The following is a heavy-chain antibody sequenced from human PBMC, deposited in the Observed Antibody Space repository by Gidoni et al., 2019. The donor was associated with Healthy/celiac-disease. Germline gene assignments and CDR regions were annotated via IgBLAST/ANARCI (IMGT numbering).Heavy chain of an antibody. CDR3: ARVISGWYFREVGYFDY. CDR1: GYTFTSYA. V-gene: IGHV1-3*01. D-gene: IGHD6-19*01. CDR2: INAGNGNT. J-gene: IGHJ4*02. Sequence: QVQLVQSGAEVKKPGASVKVSCKASGYTFTSYAMHWVRQAPGQRLEWMGWINAGNGNTKYSQKFQGRVTITRDTSASTAYMELSSLRSEDTAVYYCARVISGWYFREVGYFDYWGQGTLVTVSS.